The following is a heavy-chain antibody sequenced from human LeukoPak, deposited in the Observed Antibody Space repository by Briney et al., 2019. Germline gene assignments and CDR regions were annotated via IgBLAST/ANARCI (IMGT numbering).Heavy chain of an antibody. CDR1: GGSISSYY. CDR2: IYYSGST. CDR3: ARDSSGRAAAAGAYYYYGMDV. J-gene: IGHJ6*02. Sequence: PSENLSLTCTVSGGSISSYYWSWIRQPPGKGLEWIGYIYYSGSTNYNPSLKSRVTISVDTSKNQFSLKLSSVTAADTAVYYCARDSSGRAAAAGAYYYYGMDVWGQGTTVTVSS. V-gene: IGHV4-59*01. D-gene: IGHD6-13*01.